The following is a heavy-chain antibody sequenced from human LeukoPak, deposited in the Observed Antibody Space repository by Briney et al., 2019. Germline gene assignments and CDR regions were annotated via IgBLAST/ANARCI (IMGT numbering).Heavy chain of an antibody. D-gene: IGHD6-6*01. V-gene: IGHV3-7*01. CDR3: VRRGGSITTRPFDY. CDR1: EFTFSSFW. Sequence: GGSLRLSCSTSEFTFSSFWMSWVRQAPGKGLEWVANIKQDGSEKYYVDSVKGRFTISRDNAKNSLYLQMDSLRAEDTAVYYCVRRGGSITTRPFDYWGQGTLVTVPS. J-gene: IGHJ4*02. CDR2: IKQDGSEK.